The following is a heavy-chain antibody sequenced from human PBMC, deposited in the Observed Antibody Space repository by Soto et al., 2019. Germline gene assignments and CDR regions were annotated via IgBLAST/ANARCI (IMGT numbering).Heavy chain of an antibody. CDR1: GYSISSGYY. CDR3: ARDLQDYYDSSGYFY. Sequence: NPSETLSLTCAVSGYSISSGYYWGWIRQPPGKGLEWIGSIYHSGSTYYNPSLKSRVTISVDTSKNQFSLKLSSVTAADTAVYYCARDLQDYYDSSGYFYWGQGTLVTVSS. D-gene: IGHD3-22*01. V-gene: IGHV4-38-2*02. CDR2: IYHSGST. J-gene: IGHJ4*02.